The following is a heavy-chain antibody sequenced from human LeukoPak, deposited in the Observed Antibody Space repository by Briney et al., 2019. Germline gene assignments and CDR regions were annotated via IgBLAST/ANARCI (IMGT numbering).Heavy chain of an antibody. J-gene: IGHJ4*02. V-gene: IGHV3-21*01. Sequence: GGSLRLSCAASGFTFSNYYMNWVRQAPGKGLEWVSSISSGSSYIYYADSLKGRFTISRDNAKNSQYLQMNSLRAEDTAVYYCATGVRGYNSALDYWGQGTLVTVSP. CDR3: ATGVRGYNSALDY. D-gene: IGHD6-19*01. CDR2: ISSGSSYI. CDR1: GFTFSNYY.